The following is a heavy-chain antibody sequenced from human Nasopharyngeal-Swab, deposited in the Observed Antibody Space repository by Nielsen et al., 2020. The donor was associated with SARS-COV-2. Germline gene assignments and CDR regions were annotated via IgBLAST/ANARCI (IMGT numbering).Heavy chain of an antibody. J-gene: IGHJ4*02. CDR1: GDSISSNFYF. V-gene: IGHV4-39*02. CDR2: IFYSGST. D-gene: IGHD4/OR15-4a*01. CDR3: AREGHYGASISLHDH. Sequence: SETLSLTYTVSGDSISSNFYFWGWIRQPPGKGLEWIGSIFYSGSTYYNPSLKSRVTISLDTSKNQFSLNLNSVTAADTAVYYCAREGHYGASISLHDHWGQGTLVTVSS.